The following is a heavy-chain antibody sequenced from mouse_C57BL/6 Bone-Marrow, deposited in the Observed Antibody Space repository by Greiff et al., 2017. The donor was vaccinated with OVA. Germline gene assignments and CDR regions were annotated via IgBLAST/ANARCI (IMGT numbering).Heavy chain of an antibody. D-gene: IGHD3-2*02. CDR1: GYTFTDYY. J-gene: IGHJ2*01. Sequence: EVQLQQSGPELVQPGASVKISCKASGYTFTDYYMNWVKQSHGKSLEWIGDINPNNGGTSYNQKFKGKATLTVDKSSSTAYMELRSLTSEDSAVYYCARGSSGYDFDYWGQGTTLTVSS. V-gene: IGHV1-26*01. CDR2: INPNNGGT. CDR3: ARGSSGYDFDY.